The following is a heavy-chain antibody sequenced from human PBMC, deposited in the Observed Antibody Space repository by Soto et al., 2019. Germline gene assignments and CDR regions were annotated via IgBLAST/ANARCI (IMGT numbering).Heavy chain of an antibody. CDR2: ISAYNGNT. V-gene: IGHV1-18*04. J-gene: IGHJ5*02. CDR1: GYPFTSYG. D-gene: IGHD4-17*01. CDR3: ARDVRLRWYYIDP. Sequence: ASVKDSYKASGYPFTSYGISLVRQAPGQGLEWMGWISAYNGNTNYAQKLQGRVTMTTDTSTSTAYMELRSLRSDDTAVYYCARDVRLRWYYIDPWGQGTMVTVSS.